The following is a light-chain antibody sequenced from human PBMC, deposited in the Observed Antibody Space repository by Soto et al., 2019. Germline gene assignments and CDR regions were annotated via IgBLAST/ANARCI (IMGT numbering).Light chain of an antibody. Sequence: QSVLTQPPSVSGAPGQGVTISCTGSSSNIGAGYDVHWYQQLPGAAPKLLIFGNDNRPSGVPDRFSGSRSGTSASLAISGLQSDDEADYYCAAWDDNLNGGVFGGGTKLTVL. CDR2: GND. CDR1: SSNIGAGYD. CDR3: AAWDDNLNGGV. V-gene: IGLV1-40*01. J-gene: IGLJ3*02.